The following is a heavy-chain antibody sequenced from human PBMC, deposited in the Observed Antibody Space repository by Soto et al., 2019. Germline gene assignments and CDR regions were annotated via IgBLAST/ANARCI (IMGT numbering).Heavy chain of an antibody. D-gene: IGHD3-3*01. Sequence: GGSLRLSCGASGFTFSNYAMHWVRQAPGKGLEWVAIVSYDGDNEYYADSVRGRFFISRDNSRNTLYLQGSSLRHEDTAVYYCVRDDFGLGIAYWVLGTLVTVSS. CDR1: GFTFSNYA. V-gene: IGHV3-30*03. CDR2: VSYDGDNE. CDR3: VRDDFGLGIAY. J-gene: IGHJ4*02.